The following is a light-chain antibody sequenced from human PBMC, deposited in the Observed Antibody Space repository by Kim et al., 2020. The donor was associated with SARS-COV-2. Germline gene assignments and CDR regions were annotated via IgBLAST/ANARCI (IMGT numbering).Light chain of an antibody. CDR3: QTWGNGIVV. V-gene: IGLV4-69*01. Sequence: SVKLLCTLSSGHSNYAIAWHHQQPEKGHRYLMKVNSDGSHTKGDGIPDRFSASSSGAERYLTISSLQSDDEADYYCQTWGNGIVVFGGGSQLTVL. CDR2: VNSDGSH. J-gene: IGLJ2*01. CDR1: SGHSNYA.